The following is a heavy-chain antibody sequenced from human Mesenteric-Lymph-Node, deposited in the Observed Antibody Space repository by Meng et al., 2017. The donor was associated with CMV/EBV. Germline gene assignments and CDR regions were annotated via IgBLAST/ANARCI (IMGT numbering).Heavy chain of an antibody. CDR3: ARDYCSSTSCYRWGYFQH. J-gene: IGHJ1*01. CDR2: ITSNGLYI. Sequence: GGSLRLSCAASGFTFSTYSMNWVRQAPGKGLEWLSSITSNGLYIYDADSVKGRFTISRDNAKNSLYLQMNSLRAEDTAVYYCARDYCSSTSCYRWGYFQHWGQGTLVTVSS. V-gene: IGHV3-21*01. CDR1: GFTFSTYS. D-gene: IGHD2-2*02.